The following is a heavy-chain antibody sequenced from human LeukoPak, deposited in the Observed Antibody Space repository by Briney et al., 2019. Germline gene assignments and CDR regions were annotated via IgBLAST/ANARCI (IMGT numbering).Heavy chain of an antibody. J-gene: IGHJ5*02. CDR2: IYYRGSA. CDR3: ASSYGSMATTQFDP. Sequence: GSLRLSCAASGFTFSSYAMSWIRQPPGKGLEWIGYIYYRGSANYNPSLKSRVTISVDTSNNQFSLKLTSVAAADTAVYYCASSYGSMATTQFDPWGQGTLVTVSS. V-gene: IGHV4-59*01. CDR1: GFTFSSYA. D-gene: IGHD5-24*01.